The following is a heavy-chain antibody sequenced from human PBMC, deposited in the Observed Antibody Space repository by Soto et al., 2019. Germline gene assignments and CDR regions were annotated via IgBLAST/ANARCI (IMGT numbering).Heavy chain of an antibody. V-gene: IGHV2-5*02. Sequence: QITLKESGPTLVKPTQTLTLTCTFSGFSLTTSGVGVGWIRQPPGKALEWLALIYWDDDKRYSPSLKSRLTITKDTSKNRVVLTMTNMDPVDTATYYCAHRRGMGEMIRWGQGTLVTVSS. CDR3: AHRRGMGEMIR. CDR1: GFSLTTSGVG. CDR2: IYWDDDK. J-gene: IGHJ4*02. D-gene: IGHD3-16*01.